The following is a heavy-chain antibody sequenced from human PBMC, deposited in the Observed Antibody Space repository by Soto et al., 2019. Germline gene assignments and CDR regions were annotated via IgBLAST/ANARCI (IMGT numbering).Heavy chain of an antibody. D-gene: IGHD3-22*01. CDR2: INHSGST. J-gene: IGHJ5*02. CDR1: GGSFSGYY. Sequence: LSLTCAVYGGSFSGYYWSWIRQPPGKGLEWIGEINHSGSTSYNPSLKSRVTISVDTSKNQFSLKLSSVTAADTAVYYCARAWSLLLGWFDPWGQGTLVTVSS. V-gene: IGHV4-34*01. CDR3: ARAWSLLLGWFDP.